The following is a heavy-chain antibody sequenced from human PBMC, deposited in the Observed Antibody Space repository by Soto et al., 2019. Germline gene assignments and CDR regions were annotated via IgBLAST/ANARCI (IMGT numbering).Heavy chain of an antibody. D-gene: IGHD6-19*01. CDR2: IYPDDSDT. V-gene: IGHV5-51*01. Sequence: GESRKISCKGSGYSFTSYWIGWLRQMPVKGLESMGIIYPDDSDTRYSPSFQGQVTISADQSLNTAYLQWDSLVASDTTMYYCARPFDTIGRYEYWGQGTLVTLSS. J-gene: IGHJ4*02. CDR3: ARPFDTIGRYEY. CDR1: GYSFTSYW.